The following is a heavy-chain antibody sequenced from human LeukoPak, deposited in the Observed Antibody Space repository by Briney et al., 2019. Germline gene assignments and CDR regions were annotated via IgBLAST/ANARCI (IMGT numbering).Heavy chain of an antibody. Sequence: ASVKVSCKASGYTFTGYYMHWVRQAPGQGLEWMGWINPNSGGTNYAQKFQGRVAMTRDTSISTAYMELSRLRSDDTAVYYCASSTPSAKTIDYWGQGTLVTVSS. D-gene: IGHD1/OR15-1a*01. CDR2: INPNSGGT. CDR1: GYTFTGYY. J-gene: IGHJ4*02. V-gene: IGHV1-2*02. CDR3: ASSTPSAKTIDY.